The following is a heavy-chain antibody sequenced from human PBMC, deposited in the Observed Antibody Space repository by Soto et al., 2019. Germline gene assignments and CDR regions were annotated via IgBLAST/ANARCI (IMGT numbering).Heavy chain of an antibody. CDR2: ICIGSSDT. J-gene: IGHJ4*02. Sequence: PGGSLRLSCYSSVCTISRVSMNCVRQVPGKGLEWVASICIGSSDTWYADWVKGRFIISRDNAQNSLFLQMNTLRPEDTAMYYCARGAYWGPGTQVTVAS. CDR1: VCTISRVS. V-gene: IGHV3-21*01. CDR3: ARGAY.